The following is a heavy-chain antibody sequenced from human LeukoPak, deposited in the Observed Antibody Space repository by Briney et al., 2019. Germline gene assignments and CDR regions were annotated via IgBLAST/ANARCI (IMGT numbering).Heavy chain of an antibody. J-gene: IGHJ4*02. CDR3: ARGHYDVLAASYKWTPDY. CDR1: GFTFVDYG. Sequence: GGSLRLSCATSGFTFVDYGLSWVRRAPGKGLEWLCAINYNGAITDYADSVKGRFTISRDNAKNSLSLQLNSLRVEDTTVYYCARGHYDVLAASYKWTPDYWGQGTLVTVSS. D-gene: IGHD3-9*01. V-gene: IGHV3-20*04. CDR2: INYNGAIT.